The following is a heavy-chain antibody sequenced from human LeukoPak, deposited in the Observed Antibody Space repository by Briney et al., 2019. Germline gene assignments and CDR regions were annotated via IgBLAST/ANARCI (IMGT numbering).Heavy chain of an antibody. J-gene: IGHJ4*02. V-gene: IGHV4-61*02. CDR3: ASHDFWSGNNDY. D-gene: IGHD3-3*01. Sequence: SETLSLTRTVSGGSISSGSYYWSWIRQPAGKGLEWIGRIYTSGSTNYNPSLKSRVTISVDTSKNQFSLKLSSVTAADTAVYYCASHDFWSGNNDYWGQGTLVTVSS. CDR1: GGSISSGSYY. CDR2: IYTSGST.